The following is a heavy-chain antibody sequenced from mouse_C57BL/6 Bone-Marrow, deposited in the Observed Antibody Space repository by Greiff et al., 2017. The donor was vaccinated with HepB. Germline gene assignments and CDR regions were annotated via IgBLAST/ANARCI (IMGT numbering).Heavy chain of an antibody. CDR1: GYTFTSYW. CDR3: ARSPSIYYDYVLFAY. CDR2: IHPNSGST. V-gene: IGHV1-64*01. D-gene: IGHD2-4*01. J-gene: IGHJ3*01. Sequence: QVQLQQSGAELVKPGASVKLSCKASGYTFTSYWMHWVKQRPGQGLEWIGMIHPNSGSTNYNEKFKSKATLTVDKSSSTAYMQLSSLTSEDSAVYYCARSPSIYYDYVLFAYWGQGTLVTVSA.